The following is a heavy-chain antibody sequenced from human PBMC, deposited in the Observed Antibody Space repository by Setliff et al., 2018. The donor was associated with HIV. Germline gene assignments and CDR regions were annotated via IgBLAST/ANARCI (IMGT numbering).Heavy chain of an antibody. CDR1: GGSISGGGYY. J-gene: IGHJ5*02. V-gene: IGHV4-31*02. CDR2: IYYSGTT. Sequence: PSETLSLTCIVSGGSISGGGYYWTWIRQYPGRGLEWIGYIYYSGTTYYKPSLRSRVTISVDTSMNQFSLNLNSVTAADTAVYYCARAGGGSEASCPKARIDAWGPGILVTVSS. CDR3: ARAGGGSEASCPKARIDA. D-gene: IGHD2-2*01.